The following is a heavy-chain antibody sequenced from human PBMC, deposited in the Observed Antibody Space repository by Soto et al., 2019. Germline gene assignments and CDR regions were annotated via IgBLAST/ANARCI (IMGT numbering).Heavy chain of an antibody. J-gene: IGHJ4*02. D-gene: IGHD2-15*01. V-gene: IGHV3-30*18. Sequence: GGSLRLSCAASGFTFSSYGMHWVRQAPGKGLEWVAVISYDGSNKYYADSVKGRFTISRDNSKNTLYLQMNSLRAEDTAVYYCAKGSSFVDYVVDYFDYWGQGTLVTVSS. CDR1: GFTFSSYG. CDR3: AKGSSFVDYVVDYFDY. CDR2: ISYDGSNK.